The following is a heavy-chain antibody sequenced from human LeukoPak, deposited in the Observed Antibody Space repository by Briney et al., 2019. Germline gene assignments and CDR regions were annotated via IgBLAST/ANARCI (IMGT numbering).Heavy chain of an antibody. D-gene: IGHD2-2*01. Sequence: GASVKVSCKASGYTFTGYYMHWVRQAPGQGLEWMGWINPNSGGTNYAQKFRGRVTMTRDTSISTAYMELSRLRSDDTAVYYCARARGYCSSTSCEPTPVGNYWGQGTLVTVSS. V-gene: IGHV1-2*02. J-gene: IGHJ4*02. CDR1: GYTFTGYY. CDR3: ARARGYCSSTSCEPTPVGNY. CDR2: INPNSGGT.